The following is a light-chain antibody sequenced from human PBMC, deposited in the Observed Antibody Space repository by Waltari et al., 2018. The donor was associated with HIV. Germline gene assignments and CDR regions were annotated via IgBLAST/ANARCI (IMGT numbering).Light chain of an antibody. CDR3: SSYSTSSTWV. V-gene: IGLV2-18*02. J-gene: IGLJ3*02. CDR2: EVT. CDR1: SSDIGAYNR. Sequence: QSALTQPPSVSGSLGQSVTISCTGTSSDIGAYNRVSWYQQSPGTAPKLRIYEVTHRPSGGPGRVSGSKSANTASLAISGLQADDEADYYCSSYSTSSTWVFGGGTKLTVL.